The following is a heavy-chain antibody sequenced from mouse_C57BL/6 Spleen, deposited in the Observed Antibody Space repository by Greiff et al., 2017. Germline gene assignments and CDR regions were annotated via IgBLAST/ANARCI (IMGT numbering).Heavy chain of an antibody. CDR3: ARSYGSSHWYFDV. J-gene: IGHJ1*03. Sequence: VQLQQSGPELVKPGASVKISCKASGYSFTGYYMNWVKQSPEKSLEWIGEINPSTGGTTYNQKFKAKATLTVDKSSSTAYMQLKSLTSEDSAVYYCARSYGSSHWYFDVWGTGTTVTVSS. V-gene: IGHV1-42*01. CDR2: INPSTGGT. D-gene: IGHD1-1*01. CDR1: GYSFTGYY.